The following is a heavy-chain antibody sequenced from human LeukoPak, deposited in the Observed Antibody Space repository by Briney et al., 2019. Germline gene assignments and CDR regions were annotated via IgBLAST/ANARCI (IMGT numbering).Heavy chain of an antibody. J-gene: IGHJ4*02. CDR3: ARGGYCGGDCYFYY. CDR1: GYSISSGYY. Sequence: PSETLSLTCTVSGYSISSGYYWGWIRQPPGKGLEWIGSIYHSGSTNYNPSLKSRVTISVDTSKNQFSLKLSSVTAADTAVYYCARGGYCGGDCYFYYWGQGTLVTVSS. CDR2: IYHSGST. D-gene: IGHD2-21*02. V-gene: IGHV4-38-2*02.